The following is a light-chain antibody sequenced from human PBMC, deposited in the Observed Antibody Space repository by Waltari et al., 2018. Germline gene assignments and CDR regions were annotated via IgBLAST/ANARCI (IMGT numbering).Light chain of an antibody. CDR3: MHSVQHRWT. CDR2: EVS. J-gene: IGKJ1*01. V-gene: IGKV2D-29*01. Sequence: DIVMTQTPPSLSVTPGQPASISCKSSQSLLFFDGKTYLYWFLQKPGQAPQLLIYEVSKRFSGVPDMFSGSGSGTDFTLKISRVEAADVCVYYCMHSVQHRWTFCQVTKVEIE. CDR1: QSLLFFDGKTY.